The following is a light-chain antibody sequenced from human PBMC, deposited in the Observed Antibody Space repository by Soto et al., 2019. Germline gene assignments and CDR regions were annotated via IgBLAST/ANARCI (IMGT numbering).Light chain of an antibody. CDR2: GAS. CDR3: QQYNNWQWP. J-gene: IGKJ1*01. Sequence: EIVVTQSPATLSVAPFGRAALSCRDSQSISGALAWYQQKPGQAPRLLIYGASTRATSLQDRFSGSGSGTDFTLKIRSLQPEDFAVYYCQQYNNWQWPFGPGPQVDIK. V-gene: IGKV3-15*01. CDR1: QSISGA.